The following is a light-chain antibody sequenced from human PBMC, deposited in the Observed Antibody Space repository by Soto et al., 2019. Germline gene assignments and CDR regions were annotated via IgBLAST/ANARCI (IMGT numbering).Light chain of an antibody. J-gene: IGKJ4*01. CDR3: QQRSNWPPGSLT. CDR2: DTS. CDR1: RSVGVS. V-gene: IGKV3-11*01. Sequence: IVLTQSPATLSLSPGERATLSCRASRSVGVSLVWYQQKPGQAPRLLISDTSNRATGIPARFSGSGSGTDFTLTISSLESEDFAVYYCQQRSNWPPGSLTFGGGTRVEIK.